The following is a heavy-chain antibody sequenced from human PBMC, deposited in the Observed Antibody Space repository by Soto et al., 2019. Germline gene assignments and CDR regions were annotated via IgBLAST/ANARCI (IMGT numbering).Heavy chain of an antibody. D-gene: IGHD3-22*01. CDR3: AKVSRRGASIDYDY. CDR1: GYTFTGYY. J-gene: IGHJ4*02. CDR2: INPNSGGT. V-gene: IGHV1-2*04. Sequence: GASVKVSCKASGYTFTGYYMHWVRQAPGQGLEWMGWINPNSGGTNYAQKFQGWVTMTRDTSISTAYMELSRLRSDDTAVYYCAKVSRRGASIDYDYWGQGTVVTVSS.